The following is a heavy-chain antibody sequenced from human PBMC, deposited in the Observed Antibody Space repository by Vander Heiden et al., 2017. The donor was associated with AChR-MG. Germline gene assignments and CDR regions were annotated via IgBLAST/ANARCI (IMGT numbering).Heavy chain of an antibody. V-gene: IGHV3-7*01. CDR3: ARDFLGRGWWAFDY. J-gene: IGHJ4*02. Sequence: EVQLVESGGGLVQPGGSLRLSCAASGFTFSSYWMSWVRQAPGKGLEWVANIKQDGSEKYYVDSVKGRFTISRDNAKNSLYLQMNSLRAEDTAVYYCARDFLGRGWWAFDYWGQGTLVTVSS. D-gene: IGHD2-15*01. CDR1: GFTFSSYW. CDR2: IKQDGSEK.